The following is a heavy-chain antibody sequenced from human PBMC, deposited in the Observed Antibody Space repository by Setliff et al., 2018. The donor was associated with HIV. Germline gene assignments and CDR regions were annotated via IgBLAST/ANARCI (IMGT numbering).Heavy chain of an antibody. D-gene: IGHD5-12*01. V-gene: IGHV1-3*03. Sequence: ASVKVSCKTSGYSLAGYPLHWVRQAPGQGLEWMGWINVGKGDTKYSQELQGRITLTTDTSANTAYMELSGLGSEDTAVYYCAIDVIGGWLRPMPDYWGPGTLVTVSS. CDR2: INVGKGDT. J-gene: IGHJ4*02. CDR1: GYSLAGYP. CDR3: AIDVIGGWLRPMPDY.